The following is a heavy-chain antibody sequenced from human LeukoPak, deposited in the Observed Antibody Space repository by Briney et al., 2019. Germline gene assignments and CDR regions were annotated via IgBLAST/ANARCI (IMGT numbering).Heavy chain of an antibody. CDR2: ISPSSFSI. D-gene: IGHD6-19*01. Sequence: NPGGSLRLSCAASGFMFSSYTMNWVRQAPGKGLEWVSSISPSSFSIYYADSVKGRFTISRDNAKNSLYLQMNSLRAEDTAIYYCARDSRGGSGWYGYFDLWGRGTLVTVSS. CDR1: GFMFSSYT. J-gene: IGHJ2*01. V-gene: IGHV3-21*01. CDR3: ARDSRGGSGWYGYFDL.